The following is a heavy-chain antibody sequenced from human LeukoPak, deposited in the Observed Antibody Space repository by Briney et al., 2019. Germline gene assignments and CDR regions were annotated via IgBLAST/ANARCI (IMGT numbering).Heavy chain of an antibody. Sequence: GGSLRLSCAASGFTFSVTWMSWVRQAPGRGLEWVGRFKSKVAGGTTDYAAPVAGRFTISRDDSKNMLYLQMNSLKTEDTGVYYCTRGAPQADVFDIWGHGTMVTVSS. CDR1: GFTFSVTW. CDR3: TRGAPQADVFDI. CDR2: FKSKVAGGTT. J-gene: IGHJ3*02. D-gene: IGHD1-26*01. V-gene: IGHV3-15*01.